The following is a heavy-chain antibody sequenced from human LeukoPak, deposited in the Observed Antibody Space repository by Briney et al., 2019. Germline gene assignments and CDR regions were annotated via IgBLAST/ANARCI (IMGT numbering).Heavy chain of an antibody. J-gene: IGHJ4*02. V-gene: IGHV4-34*01. CDR3: FAGYGYGNFDY. Sequence: SETLSLTCAVYGGSFSGYYWSWIRQPPGKGLEWIGSIYYSGSTYYNPSLKSRVTISVDTSKNQFSLKLSSVTAADTAVYYSFAGYGYGNFDYWGQGTLVTVSS. CDR2: IYYSGST. D-gene: IGHD5-18*01. CDR1: GGSFSGYY.